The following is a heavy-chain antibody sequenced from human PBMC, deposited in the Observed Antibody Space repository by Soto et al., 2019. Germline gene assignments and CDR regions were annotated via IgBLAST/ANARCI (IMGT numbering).Heavy chain of an antibody. CDR3: ARARWYDGFNI. V-gene: IGHV4-38-2*02. D-gene: IGHD2-15*01. CDR1: GYSISSGNF. Sequence: PSETLSLTCTVSGYSISSGNFWGCIRQPPGKGLEWIWSVYHSGGSYYNPSLKSRVSISLDTSTNQISLSLTSVTAADTAIYYCARARWYDGFNIWGLGTMDTVSS. J-gene: IGHJ3*02. CDR2: VYHSGGS.